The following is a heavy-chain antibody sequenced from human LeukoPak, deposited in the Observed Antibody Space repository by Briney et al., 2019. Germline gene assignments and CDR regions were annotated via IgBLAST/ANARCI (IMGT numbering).Heavy chain of an antibody. CDR3: AREDILTGYVADLDY. J-gene: IGHJ4*02. CDR2: IRDTGGNT. CDR1: GFTFSSYA. V-gene: IGHV3-23*01. Sequence: GGSLRLSCAASGFTFSSYAMSWVRQAPGKGLEWVSSIRDTGGNTYYADSVKGRFTISRDNSKNTLYLQMNSLRAEDTAVYYCAREDILTGYVADLDYWGQGTEVTVSS. D-gene: IGHD3-9*01.